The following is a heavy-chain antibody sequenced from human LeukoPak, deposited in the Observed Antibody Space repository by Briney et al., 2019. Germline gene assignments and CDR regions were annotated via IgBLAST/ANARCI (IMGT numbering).Heavy chain of an antibody. CDR2: ISSRSSTI. D-gene: IGHD3-10*01. V-gene: IGHV3-48*01. CDR3: ARDGFHFGSGPFVFGVSNWFDP. Sequence: GGSLRLSCVVSGFTFSSYSMNWVRQAPGKGLEWISYISSRSSTIFYADFVKGRFTVSRDNAKNSLYLQMNSLRAEDTAVYFCARDGFHFGSGPFVFGVSNWFDPWGQGTLVTVSS. CDR1: GFTFSSYS. J-gene: IGHJ5*02.